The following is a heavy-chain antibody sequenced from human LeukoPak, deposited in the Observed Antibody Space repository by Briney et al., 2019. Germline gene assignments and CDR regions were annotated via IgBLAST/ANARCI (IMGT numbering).Heavy chain of an antibody. V-gene: IGHV3-30-3*01. D-gene: IGHD6-6*01. Sequence: PGGSLRLSCAASGFTFSDYYMSWIRQAPGKGLEWVAVISYDGSNKYYADSVKGRFTISRDNSKNTLYLQMNSLRAEDTAVYYCARSQPSVSFGAKTDKYSSSSDAFDIWGQGTMVTVSS. J-gene: IGHJ3*02. CDR1: GFTFSDYY. CDR3: ARSQPSVSFGAKTDKYSSSSDAFDI. CDR2: ISYDGSNK.